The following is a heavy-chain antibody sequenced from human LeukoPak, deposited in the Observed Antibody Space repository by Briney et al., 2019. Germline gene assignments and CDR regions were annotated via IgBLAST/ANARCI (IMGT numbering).Heavy chain of an antibody. V-gene: IGHV4-34*01. CDR1: SGSFSGYY. CDR3: ARGKNYYGWKLSYGMDV. D-gene: IGHD3-10*01. Sequence: PSETRSLTCAVYSGSFSGYYWGWIRQPPGKGLEWIGEINHRGSTNYNPSLKSRVTISVDTSKNQFSLKLSSVTAADTAVYYCARGKNYYGWKLSYGMDVWGQGTTVTVSS. J-gene: IGHJ6*02. CDR2: INHRGST.